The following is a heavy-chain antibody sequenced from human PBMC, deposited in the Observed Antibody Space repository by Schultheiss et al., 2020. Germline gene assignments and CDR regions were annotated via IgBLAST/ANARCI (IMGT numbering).Heavy chain of an antibody. CDR2: IFSNDEK. Sequence: SGPTLVKPTQTLTLTCTVSGFSLSNARMGVSWIRQPPGKALEWLAHIFSNDEKSYSTSLKSRLTISKDTSKNQVVLTMTNMDPVDTATYYCARIRATRDYYFDYWGQGTLVTVSS. CDR3: ARIRATRDYYFDY. V-gene: IGHV2-26*01. CDR1: GFSLSNARMG. J-gene: IGHJ4*02. D-gene: IGHD1-26*01.